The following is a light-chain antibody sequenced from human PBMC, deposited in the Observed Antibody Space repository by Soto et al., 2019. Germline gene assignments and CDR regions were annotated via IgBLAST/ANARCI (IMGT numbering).Light chain of an antibody. CDR1: QSISGG. J-gene: IGKJ1*01. V-gene: IGKV1-5*03. CDR2: KAS. Sequence: DIQITQSPSTLSASVGDRVTITCRDSQSISGGLAWYQQNPGKAPNLLTYKASTLESGVRSRFSGSGSGTEFTLTISSLQPDDFATYYCQQYNSYSKMFGQGTKVDI. CDR3: QQYNSYSKM.